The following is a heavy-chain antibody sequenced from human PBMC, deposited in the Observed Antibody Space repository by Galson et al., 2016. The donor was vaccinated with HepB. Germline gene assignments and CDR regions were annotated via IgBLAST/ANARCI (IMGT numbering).Heavy chain of an antibody. D-gene: IGHD3-3*01. Sequence: VKVSCKASGYTFTSYAIHWVRQAPGQRLEWMGWINAVNGNTKYSQKFQDRVTITRDTSATTAYMELSSLRPEDTAVYYCARADDFLSGYEYYYYCDMDVWGQGTTVTVSS. CDR3: ARADDFLSGYEYYYYCDMDV. V-gene: IGHV1-3*01. CDR1: GYTFTSYA. CDR2: INAVNGNT. J-gene: IGHJ6*02.